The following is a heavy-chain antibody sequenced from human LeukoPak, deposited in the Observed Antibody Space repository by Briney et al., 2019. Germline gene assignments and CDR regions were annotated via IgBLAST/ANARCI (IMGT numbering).Heavy chain of an antibody. J-gene: IGHJ4*02. Sequence: ASVKVSCKVSGYTLTELSMHWVRQAPGKGLEWRGGFDPEDGETIYAQKFQGRVTMTEDTSTDPAYMELSSLRSEDTAVYYCATSSLPGGATTFDYWGQGTLVTVSS. D-gene: IGHD1-26*01. CDR2: FDPEDGET. V-gene: IGHV1-24*01. CDR1: GYTLTELS. CDR3: ATSSLPGGATTFDY.